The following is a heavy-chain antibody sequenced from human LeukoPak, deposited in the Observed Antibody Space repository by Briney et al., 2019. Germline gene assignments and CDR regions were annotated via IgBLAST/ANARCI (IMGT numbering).Heavy chain of an antibody. D-gene: IGHD3-10*01. CDR2: IYHSGST. CDR1: GYSISSGYY. Sequence: PSETLSLTCTVSGYSISSGYYWGWIRQPPGKGLEWIGRIYHSGSTYYNPSLKSRVTISVDTSKNQFSLKLSSVTAADTAVYYCARPITSGYDAFDIWGQGTMVTVSS. CDR3: ARPITSGYDAFDI. V-gene: IGHV4-38-2*02. J-gene: IGHJ3*02.